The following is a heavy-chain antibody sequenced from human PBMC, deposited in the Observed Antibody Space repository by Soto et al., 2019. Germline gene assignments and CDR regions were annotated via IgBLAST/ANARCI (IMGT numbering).Heavy chain of an antibody. D-gene: IGHD6-6*01. V-gene: IGHV1-2*04. CDR2: INPSSGGT. J-gene: IGHJ5*02. CDR3: ARDRGGKSIFNWFDP. CDR1: GYTFTGYY. Sequence: GASVKVSCKASGYTFTGYYMHWVRQAPGQGLEWMGWINPSSGGTNYAQKFQGWVTMTRDTSISTAYMELSRLRSDDTAVYYCARDRGGKSIFNWFDPWGQGTLVTVSS.